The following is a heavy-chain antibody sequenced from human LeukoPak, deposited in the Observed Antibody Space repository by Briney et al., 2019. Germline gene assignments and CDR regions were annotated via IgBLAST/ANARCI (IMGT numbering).Heavy chain of an antibody. V-gene: IGHV4-30-2*01. CDR3: AKGGYSSSPIYD. Sequence: SETLSLTCTVSGGSISSGGYYWSWIRQPPGKGLEWIGYIYHSGSTYYNPSLKSRVTISVDRSKNQSSLKLSSVTAADTAVYYCAKGGYSSSPIYDWGQGTLVTVSS. CDR2: IYHSGST. CDR1: GGSISSGGYY. J-gene: IGHJ4*02. D-gene: IGHD6-6*01.